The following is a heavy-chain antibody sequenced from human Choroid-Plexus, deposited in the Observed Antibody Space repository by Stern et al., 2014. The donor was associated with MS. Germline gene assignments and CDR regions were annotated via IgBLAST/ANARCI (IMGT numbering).Heavy chain of an antibody. CDR1: GFTLGSCA. Sequence: VQLVQSGGGVVQPGRPLRLSCVASGFTLGSCAMHWVRQAPGKGLEWVAGVSYDGSNKYYADSVKGRFTISRDNSQNTLYMQMSSLRPEDTAVYYRAKDRQYLTYFFDHWGKGSLVTVSS. CDR2: VSYDGSNK. J-gene: IGHJ5*02. D-gene: IGHD2/OR15-2a*01. V-gene: IGHV3-30*18. CDR3: AKDRQYLTYFFDH.